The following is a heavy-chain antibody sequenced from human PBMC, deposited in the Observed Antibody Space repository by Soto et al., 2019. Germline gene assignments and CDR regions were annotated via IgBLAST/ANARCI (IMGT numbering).Heavy chain of an antibody. CDR1: GFTFSRYA. Sequence: ESGGGVVQPGRSLRLSCAASGFTFSRYAMHWVRQAPGKGLEWVAVISYDGIKKYYADSVKGRFTISRDDSGNTLFLQMSRLRAEDTAVYYCARDRHFDSYYFDSWGQGTLVTVSS. CDR3: ARDRHFDSYYFDS. CDR2: ISYDGIKK. J-gene: IGHJ4*02. V-gene: IGHV3-30-3*01. D-gene: IGHD3-9*01.